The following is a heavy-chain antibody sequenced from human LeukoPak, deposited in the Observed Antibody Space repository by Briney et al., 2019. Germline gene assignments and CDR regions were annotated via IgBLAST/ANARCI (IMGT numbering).Heavy chain of an antibody. CDR2: ISSNGGST. CDR3: ARDGPHYQPLLH. V-gene: IGHV3-64*01. D-gene: IGHD2-2*01. Sequence: GALRLSCAASGFTFSSYAMSWVRQAPGKGLEYVSAISSNGGSTYYANSVKGRFTISRDNSKNTLYLQMGSLRAEDMAVYYCARDGPHYQPLLHWGQGTLVTVSS. J-gene: IGHJ4*02. CDR1: GFTFSSYA.